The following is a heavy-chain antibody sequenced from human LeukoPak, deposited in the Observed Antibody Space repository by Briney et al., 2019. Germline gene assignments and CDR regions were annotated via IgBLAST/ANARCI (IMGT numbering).Heavy chain of an antibody. CDR3: ARHXXDGYNYGTLFDY. J-gene: IGHJ4*02. CDR1: GGSISSSSYY. V-gene: IGHV4-39*01. D-gene: IGHD5-24*01. Sequence: PSETLSLTCTVSGGSISSSSYYWGWIRPPPGKGLEWIGSIYYSGSTYYNPSLKSRVTISVDTSKNQFSLKLSSVTAADTAVYXXARHXXDGYNYGTLFDYWGQGTLVTVSS. CDR2: IYYSGST.